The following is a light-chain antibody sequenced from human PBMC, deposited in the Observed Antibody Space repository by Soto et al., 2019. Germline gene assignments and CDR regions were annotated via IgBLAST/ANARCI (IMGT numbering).Light chain of an antibody. CDR3: LSYTTSSSYV. Sequence: QSALTQPASVSGSPGQSITISCTGTSSDVGGYNSVSWYQQHSGKAPKLMIYEVSNRPSGVSNRFSDSKSGNTASLTISGLQAEDEADYYCLSYTTSSSYVFGTGTRSPS. CDR2: EVS. CDR1: SSDVGGYNS. J-gene: IGLJ1*01. V-gene: IGLV2-14*01.